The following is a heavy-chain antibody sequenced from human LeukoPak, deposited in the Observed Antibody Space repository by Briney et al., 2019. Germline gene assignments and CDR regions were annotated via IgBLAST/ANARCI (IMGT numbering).Heavy chain of an antibody. CDR2: ISGSGGST. D-gene: IGHD3-16*01. CDR3: AKDVAYTFDY. V-gene: IGHV3-23*01. Sequence: GGSLRLSCAASGFTFSSYAMSWVRQAPGKGLEWVSAISGSGGSTYYADSVKGRFTISRENSNNTLYLQMNSLRTEDTAVYYCAKDVAYTFDYWGQGTLVTVSS. J-gene: IGHJ4*02. CDR1: GFTFSSYA.